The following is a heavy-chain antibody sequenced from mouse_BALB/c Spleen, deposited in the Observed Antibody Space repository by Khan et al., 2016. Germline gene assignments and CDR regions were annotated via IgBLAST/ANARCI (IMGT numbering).Heavy chain of an antibody. Sequence: QIQLVQSGPEVKKPGETVKISCKASGYAFTNYGMNWVKQAPGKGLKWMGWIKTYSGEATYAADFKGRFAFSLETSASTASLQINSLKNEDMATYFCSRRRLHDLYCAMGYWGQGTTVTVSS. D-gene: IGHD2-12*01. CDR1: GYAFTNYG. J-gene: IGHJ4*01. CDR2: IKTYSGEA. CDR3: SRRRLHDLYCAMGY. V-gene: IGHV9-1*02.